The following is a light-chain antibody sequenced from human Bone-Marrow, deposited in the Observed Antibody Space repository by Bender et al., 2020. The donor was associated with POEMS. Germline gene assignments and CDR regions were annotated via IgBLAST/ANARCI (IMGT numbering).Light chain of an antibody. CDR3: QVWDRSSDHPV. J-gene: IGLJ7*01. CDR1: PLANQ. CDR2: DDS. V-gene: IGLV3-21*02. Sequence: SYTLTQPPSVSVSPGQTARITCSGAPLANQFSYWYQQKPGQAPVLVVYDDSDRPSGIPERFSGSNSGNTATLTISRVEAGDEADYYCQVWDRSSDHPVFGGGTQLTVL.